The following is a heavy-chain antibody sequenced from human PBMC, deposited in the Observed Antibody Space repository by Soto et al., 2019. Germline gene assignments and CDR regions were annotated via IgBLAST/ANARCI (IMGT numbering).Heavy chain of an antibody. CDR2: ISGSGATT. CDR1: GFSFNTYA. J-gene: IGHJ4*02. V-gene: IGHV3-23*01. D-gene: IGHD3-16*01. Sequence: GGSLRLSCAASGFSFNTYAMTWVRQAPGKGLEWVSSISGSGATTYYADSVKGRFTVSRDNSKSTLFLQMNSLRAEDTALYYCVNTIWGFITSAPGYWGQGTLVTVSS. CDR3: VNTIWGFITSAPGY.